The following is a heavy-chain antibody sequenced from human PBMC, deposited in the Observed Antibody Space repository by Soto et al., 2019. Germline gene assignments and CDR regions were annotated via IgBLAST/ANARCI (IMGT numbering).Heavy chain of an antibody. V-gene: IGHV2-5*02. CDR2: IYWAEDK. CDR1: GFSLCTSGVS. Sequence: QISLKGSGPTLVKPTQAVTLTCTFSGFSLCTSGVSGGWIRQPPGKAMEWHALIYWAEDKRYSPSLKSRLTIAKDTSKNQVVLTMTNMDPVDTATYYWTHRRKGSVTTFDYWGQGTLVTVSS. J-gene: IGHJ4*02. CDR3: THRRKGSVTTFDY. D-gene: IGHD4-17*01.